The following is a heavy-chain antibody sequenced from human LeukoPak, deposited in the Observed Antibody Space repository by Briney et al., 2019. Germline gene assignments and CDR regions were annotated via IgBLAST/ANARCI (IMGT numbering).Heavy chain of an antibody. V-gene: IGHV4-59*01. J-gene: IGHJ3*02. Sequence: SETLSLXCTVSGGSISSYYWSWIRQPPGPGLEWVGYIYYSGSTSYNPSLMSRVTISVDTYKNQFSLKLSSVTAADTAVYYCAIMTYYDFWSGYSGGGAFDIWGQGTMVTVSS. D-gene: IGHD3-3*01. CDR1: GGSISSYY. CDR2: IYYSGST. CDR3: AIMTYYDFWSGYSGGGAFDI.